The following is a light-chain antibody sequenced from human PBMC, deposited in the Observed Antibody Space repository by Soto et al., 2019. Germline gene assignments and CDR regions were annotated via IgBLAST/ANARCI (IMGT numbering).Light chain of an antibody. CDR1: QSISKY. Sequence: IQMTQSPSSLSASVGERVTITCRASQSISKYLNWYQQKPGKAPKLLIYAASSLHSGVPSRFSGSGSGTDFTLTISSLQPEDFATYYCQQSYSAPPLTFGGGTNVEFK. CDR2: AAS. V-gene: IGKV1-39*01. J-gene: IGKJ4*01. CDR3: QQSYSAPPLT.